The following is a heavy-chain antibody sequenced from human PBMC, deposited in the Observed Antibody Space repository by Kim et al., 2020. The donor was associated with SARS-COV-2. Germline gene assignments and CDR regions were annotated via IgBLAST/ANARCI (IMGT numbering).Heavy chain of an antibody. Sequence: ASVKVSCKASGYTFTDYYMHWVRQAPGQGLEWMGWINPNSGGTNYAQKFQGRVTMTRDTSISTAYMELSSLRSDDTAVYYCARFYVHTSTVGKLWGQGTLVTVSS. CDR2: INPNSGGT. CDR3: ARFYVHTSTVGKL. D-gene: IGHD5-18*01. V-gene: IGHV1-2*02. CDR1: GYTFTDYY. J-gene: IGHJ4*02.